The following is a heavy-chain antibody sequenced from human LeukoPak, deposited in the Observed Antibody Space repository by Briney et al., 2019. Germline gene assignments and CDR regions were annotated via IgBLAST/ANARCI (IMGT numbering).Heavy chain of an antibody. CDR1: GYTFTSYY. J-gene: IGHJ5*02. V-gene: IGHV1-46*01. D-gene: IGHD3-9*01. Sequence: ASVKVSCKASGYTFTSYYMHWVRQAPGQGLEWMGIIKPSGGGTSYAQKFQGRVTMTTDTSTSTAYMELRSLRSDDTAVYYCAREDYDILNWFDPWGQGTLVTVSS. CDR2: IKPSGGGT. CDR3: AREDYDILNWFDP.